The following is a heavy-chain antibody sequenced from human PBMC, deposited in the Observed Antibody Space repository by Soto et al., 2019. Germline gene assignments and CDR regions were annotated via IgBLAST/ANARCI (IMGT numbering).Heavy chain of an antibody. V-gene: IGHV3-23*01. J-gene: IGHJ4*02. CDR1: GFTFSSYT. CDR3: AKSPTMVRGIIFDY. CDR2: ISSGGNT. D-gene: IGHD3-10*01. Sequence: EVQLLESGGGLVQPGGSLRLSCAASGFTFSSYTMSWVRQAPGKGLEWVSAISSGGNTYYADSVKGRFTISRYNSKNTLYLQMNSLRAEDTAVYFCAKSPTMVRGIIFDYWGQGTLVTVSS.